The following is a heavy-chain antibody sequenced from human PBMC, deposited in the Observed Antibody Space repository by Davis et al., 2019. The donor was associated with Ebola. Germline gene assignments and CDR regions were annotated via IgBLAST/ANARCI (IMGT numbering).Heavy chain of an antibody. V-gene: IGHV3-73*01. Sequence: GESLKISCAASGFTFSGSAMHWVRQASGIGLEWVGRIRSKANSYAKAYAASVKGRFTISRDDSKNTAYLQMNSLRAEDTAVYYCARSSIAARPGYYYGMDVWGQGTTVTVSS. CDR3: ARSSIAARPGYYYGMDV. CDR1: GFTFSGSA. D-gene: IGHD6-6*01. CDR2: IRSKANSYAK. J-gene: IGHJ6*02.